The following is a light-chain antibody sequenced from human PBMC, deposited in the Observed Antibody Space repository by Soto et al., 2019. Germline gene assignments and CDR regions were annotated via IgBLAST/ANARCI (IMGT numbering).Light chain of an antibody. CDR1: QNVRSGY. V-gene: IGKV3-20*01. CDR2: GAS. J-gene: IGKJ3*01. Sequence: EIVLTQSPGTLSLSPGERATLSCRASQNVRSGYLAWYHQKPGQAPRLLIYGASTRATGIPDRFSCSGSGTDFTLTISRLETEDFAVYYCQQYGSSPFTFGPGTKVDIK. CDR3: QQYGSSPFT.